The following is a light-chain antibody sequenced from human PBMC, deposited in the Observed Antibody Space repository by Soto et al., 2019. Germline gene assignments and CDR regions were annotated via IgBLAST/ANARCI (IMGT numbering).Light chain of an antibody. CDR3: QQYDKALWT. J-gene: IGKJ1*01. Sequence: EIVLTQSPGTLSLSPVQRATLSCRSSQSVTSGYLTWYQQKPVQAPRLLIYGTSSRATGIPDRLSGSGSGTDLTLTINRLEPEDFAGYYCQQYDKALWTFGQGTKVDIK. V-gene: IGKV3-20*01. CDR1: QSVTSGY. CDR2: GTS.